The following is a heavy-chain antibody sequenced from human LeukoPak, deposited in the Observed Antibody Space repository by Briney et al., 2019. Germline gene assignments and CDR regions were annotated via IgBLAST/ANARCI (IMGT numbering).Heavy chain of an antibody. CDR1: GYSISSGYY. J-gene: IGHJ4*02. D-gene: IGHD2-21*02. CDR2: IYHSGST. Sequence: SETLSLTCTVSGYSISSGYYWGWIRQPPGKGLEWIGSIYHSGSTYYNPSLKSRVTISVDTSKNQFSLKLSSVTAADTAVYYCARLVGTLDYWGQGTLVTVSS. CDR3: ARLVGTLDY. V-gene: IGHV4-38-2*02.